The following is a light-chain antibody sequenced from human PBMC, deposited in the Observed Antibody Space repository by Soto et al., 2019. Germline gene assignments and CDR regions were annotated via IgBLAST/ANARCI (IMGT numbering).Light chain of an antibody. Sequence: QSALTQPASVSGSPGQSITITCAGTSNDVGGYSYVSWYQQYPGKAPKLIIYEVDNRPSGISGRFSGSKSGNTASLTISGLQPEDEADYYCMSYIASTTTHWVLGGGTKLTVL. CDR3: MSYIASTTTHWV. J-gene: IGLJ3*02. CDR2: EVD. CDR1: SNDVGGYSY. V-gene: IGLV2-14*01.